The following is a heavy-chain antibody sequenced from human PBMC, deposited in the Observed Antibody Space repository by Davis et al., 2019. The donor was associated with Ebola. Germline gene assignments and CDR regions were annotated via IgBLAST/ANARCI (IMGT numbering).Heavy chain of an antibody. Sequence: SLKISCAASGFTFDDYAMHWVRQAPGKGLEWVSGISWNSGSIGYADSVKGRFTISRDNAKNSLYLQMNSLRAEDTAVYYCARDYNLPDIVATITYYGMDVWGQGTTVTVSS. CDR1: GFTFDDYA. V-gene: IGHV3-9*01. D-gene: IGHD5-12*01. J-gene: IGHJ6*02. CDR3: ARDYNLPDIVATITYYGMDV. CDR2: ISWNSGSI.